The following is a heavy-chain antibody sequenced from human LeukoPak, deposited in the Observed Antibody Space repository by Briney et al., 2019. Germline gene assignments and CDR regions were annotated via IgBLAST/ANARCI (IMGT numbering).Heavy chain of an antibody. CDR3: AREERGLAIDY. V-gene: IGHV3-64*01. Sequence: GGSLRLSCAASGFIFSNYAMHWVRQAPGKGLEYVSAISSSGGNAYYASSVKGRFTISRDNSKNTLFLQMGSLGAEDMAVYYCAREERGLAIDYWGQGTLVTVSS. J-gene: IGHJ4*02. CDR1: GFIFSNYA. CDR2: ISSSGGNA. D-gene: IGHD5-12*01.